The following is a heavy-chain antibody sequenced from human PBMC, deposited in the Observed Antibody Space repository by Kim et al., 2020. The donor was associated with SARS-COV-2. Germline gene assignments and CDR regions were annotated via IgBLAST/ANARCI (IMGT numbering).Heavy chain of an antibody. Sequence: TRYRPSFQGQVTISADKSISTAYLQWSSLKASDTAMYYCARFPIVADDYWGQGTLVTVSS. D-gene: IGHD5-12*01. CDR3: ARFPIVADDY. V-gene: IGHV5-51*01. J-gene: IGHJ4*02. CDR2: T.